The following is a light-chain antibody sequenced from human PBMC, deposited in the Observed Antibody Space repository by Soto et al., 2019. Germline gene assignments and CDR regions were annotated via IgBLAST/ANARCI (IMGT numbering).Light chain of an antibody. CDR2: RAS. CDR1: QSIVYSDGQAY. J-gene: IGKJ1*01. Sequence: DVVMTQSPLSLPVTLGQPASISCRSSQSIVYSDGQAYLSWFQQRPGQSPRRLIYRASNRDSGVPDRFSGSGSGTDFTLQIDRVEAEDVGIYYCMQGTRGPPTFGRGTRVEIK. V-gene: IGKV2-30*01. CDR3: MQGTRGPPT.